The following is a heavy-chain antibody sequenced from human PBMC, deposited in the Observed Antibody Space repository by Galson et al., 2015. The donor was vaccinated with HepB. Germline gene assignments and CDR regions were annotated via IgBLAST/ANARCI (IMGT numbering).Heavy chain of an antibody. CDR1: GASMSSYY. D-gene: IGHD3-22*01. Sequence: LSLTCTISGASMSSYYWSWIRQPAGKALEWIGRIYTSGSTTYNPSLKIRATMSVDTSKNQFSLKLSSVTAADTAVYYCARVGPRGYYDGSRAYRYFDLWGRGTLVTVSS. V-gene: IGHV4-4*07. CDR3: ARVGPRGYYDGSRAYRYFDL. CDR2: IYTSGST. J-gene: IGHJ2*01.